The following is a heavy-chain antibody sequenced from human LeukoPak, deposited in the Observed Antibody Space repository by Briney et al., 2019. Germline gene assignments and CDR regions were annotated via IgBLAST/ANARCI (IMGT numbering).Heavy chain of an antibody. CDR1: GFTVSSNY. D-gene: IGHD3-22*01. CDR2: IYSGGST. CDR3: ARDRGAYYYDTGH. Sequence: PGGSLRLSCAASGFTVSSNYMNWVRQAPGKGLEWVSVIYSGGSTYYADSVKGRFTISRDNSKNTLYLQMNSLRAEDTAVYYCARDRGAYYYDTGHWGQGTLVTVSS. J-gene: IGHJ4*02. V-gene: IGHV3-66*01.